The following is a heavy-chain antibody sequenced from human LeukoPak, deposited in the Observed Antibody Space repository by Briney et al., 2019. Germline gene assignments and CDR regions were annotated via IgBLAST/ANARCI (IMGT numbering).Heavy chain of an antibody. D-gene: IGHD1-26*01. CDR1: RFTFSNY. CDR3: AKGGEVGITGYFDY. V-gene: IGHV3-53*01. CDR2: LYAGDAT. J-gene: IGHJ4*02. Sequence: PGGSLRLSCAASRFTFSNYMSWVRQAPGKGLEWVSVLYAGDATYYADSVKGRFTISRDNSKNTLYLQMNSLRAEDMAVYFCAKGGEVGITGYFDYWGQGTLVTVSS.